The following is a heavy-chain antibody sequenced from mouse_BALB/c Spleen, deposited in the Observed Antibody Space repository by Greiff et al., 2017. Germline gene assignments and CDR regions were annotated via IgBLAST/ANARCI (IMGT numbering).Heavy chain of an antibody. Sequence: VQLVESGPGLVAPSQSLSITCTVSGFSLTSYDISWIRQPPGKGLEWLGVIWTGGGTNYNSAFMSRLSISKDNSKSQVFLKMNSLQTDDTAMYYCARDRGGTAWFAYWGQGTLVTVSA. CDR3: ARDRGGTAWFAY. V-gene: IGHV2-9-2*01. CDR1: GFSLTSYD. J-gene: IGHJ3*01. CDR2: IWTGGGT. D-gene: IGHD4-1*01.